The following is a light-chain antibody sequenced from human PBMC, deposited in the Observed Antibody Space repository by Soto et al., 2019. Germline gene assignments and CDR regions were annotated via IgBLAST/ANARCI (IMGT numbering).Light chain of an antibody. CDR3: QSYDSSLSGV. Sequence: QSVLTQPPSVSGAPGQRVTISCTGSSSNIGPGYDVHWYQQFPGTAPKLLIYGNSNRPSGVPDRFSGSKSGTSASLAITGLQAEDEADYYCQSYDSSLSGVFGSGTKLNVL. J-gene: IGLJ1*01. CDR2: GNS. V-gene: IGLV1-40*01. CDR1: SSNIGPGYD.